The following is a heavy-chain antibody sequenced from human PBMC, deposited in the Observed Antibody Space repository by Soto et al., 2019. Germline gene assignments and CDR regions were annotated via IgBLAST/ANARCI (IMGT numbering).Heavy chain of an antibody. D-gene: IGHD2-15*01. CDR1: GGSISSGDYY. Sequence: QVQLQESGPGLVKPSQTLSLTCTVSGGSISSGDYYWSWIRQPPGKGLEWIGYIYYSGSTYYNPSLKSRVTISVDTSKNQFSLKLSSVTAADTAVYYYAREIVVVVADNWFDPWGQGTLVTVSS. V-gene: IGHV4-30-4*01. J-gene: IGHJ5*02. CDR2: IYYSGST. CDR3: AREIVVVVADNWFDP.